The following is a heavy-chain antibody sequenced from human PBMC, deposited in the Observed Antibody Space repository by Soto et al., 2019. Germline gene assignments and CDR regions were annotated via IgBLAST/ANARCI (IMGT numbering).Heavy chain of an antibody. CDR1: GFTFSSYG. CDR3: AKDFYPRYYYDSSGYFGAFDI. CDR2: ISYDGSNK. Sequence: GGSLRLSCAASGFTFSSYGMHWVRQAPGKGLEWVAVISYDGSNKYYVDSVKGRFTISRDNSKNTLYLQMNSLRAEDTAVYYCAKDFYPRYYYDSSGYFGAFDIWGQGTMVTVSS. D-gene: IGHD3-22*01. J-gene: IGHJ3*02. V-gene: IGHV3-30*18.